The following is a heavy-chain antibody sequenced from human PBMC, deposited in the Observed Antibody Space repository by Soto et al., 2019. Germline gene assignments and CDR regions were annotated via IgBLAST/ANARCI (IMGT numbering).Heavy chain of an antibody. Sequence: EVQVVESGGDLVKPGGYLRLSCVTSGFMFSSAWMSWVRQAPGKGLEWVGRIKSKSDGGARDYAAPVKGRFSISRDDSKNTVYLKMNSLRAEDTAVYYCVEGWNDFWGQGTLVTVSS. CDR1: GFMFSSAW. CDR2: IKSKSDGGAR. D-gene: IGHD1-1*01. V-gene: IGHV3-15*01. J-gene: IGHJ4*02. CDR3: VEGWNDF.